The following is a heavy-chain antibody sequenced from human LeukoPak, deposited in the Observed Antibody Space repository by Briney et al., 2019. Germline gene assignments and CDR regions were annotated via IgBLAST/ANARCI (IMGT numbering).Heavy chain of an antibody. J-gene: IGHJ3*02. V-gene: IGHV4-59*08. Sequence: SETLSLTCTVSGGSISSYYWSWIRQPPGKGLEWIGYIYYSGSTNYNPSLKSRVTISVDTSKNQFSLKLSSATAADTAVYYCARRVGIAVAGTSLRGYAFDIWGQGTMVTVSP. CDR2: IYYSGST. CDR3: ARRVGIAVAGTSLRGYAFDI. D-gene: IGHD6-19*01. CDR1: GGSISSYY.